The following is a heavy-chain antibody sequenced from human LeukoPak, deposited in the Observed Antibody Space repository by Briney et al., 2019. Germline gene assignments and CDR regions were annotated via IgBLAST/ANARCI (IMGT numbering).Heavy chain of an antibody. D-gene: IGHD6-13*01. V-gene: IGHV5-51*01. CDR2: IYPDDSDT. CDR1: GYNFTSYW. CDR3: AKLGAYSSSWYGFVDY. Sequence: GESLKISRKSSGYNFTSYWIGWGRQMPGKGLEWMGIIYPDDSDTRYSPSFQGQVTISVDKSISTAYLQWSSLKASDTAMYYCAKLGAYSSSWYGFVDYWGQGTLVTVSS. J-gene: IGHJ4*02.